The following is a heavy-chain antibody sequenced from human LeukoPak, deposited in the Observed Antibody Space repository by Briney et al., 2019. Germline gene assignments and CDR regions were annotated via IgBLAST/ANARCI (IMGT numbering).Heavy chain of an antibody. J-gene: IGHJ3*02. CDR2: MNPNSGNT. CDR3: ASILVVTLSGAFDI. Sequence: ASAKVSCKISGYTFTSYDINWVRQATGQGLEWMGWMNPNSGNTGYAQKFQGRVTMTRNTSISTAYMELSSLRSEDTAVYYCASILVVTLSGAFDIWDQGTMVTVSS. D-gene: IGHD2-15*01. V-gene: IGHV1-8*01. CDR1: GYTFTSYD.